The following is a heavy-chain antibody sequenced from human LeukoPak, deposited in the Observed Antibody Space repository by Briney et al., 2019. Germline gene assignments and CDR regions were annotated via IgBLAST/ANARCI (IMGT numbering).Heavy chain of an antibody. CDR1: GFSIYSSSHY. CDR2: IYISGST. D-gene: IGHD3-22*01. J-gene: IGHJ3*02. CDR3: ARSSDSSGYTDAFDI. V-gene: IGHV4-61*02. Sequence: PSETLSLTCTVSGFSIYSSSHYWNWIRQPAGKGLEWIGRIYISGSTNYNPSLKSRVTISLDTSKNQFSLKLSSVTAADTAVYYCARSSDSSGYTDAFDIWGQGTMVTVSS.